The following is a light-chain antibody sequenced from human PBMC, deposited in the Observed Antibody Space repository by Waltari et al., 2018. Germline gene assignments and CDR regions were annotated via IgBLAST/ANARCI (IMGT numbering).Light chain of an antibody. CDR2: GAS. CDR1: QTINNNF. J-gene: IGKJ4*01. Sequence: IALTQSPDTLSLSPGQGATLSCRASQTINNNFLVWYQQKPGQAPRLIIHGASSRATGFPDRFSGSGSGTDFTLTISSLKPEDSAVYYCQQYDGSVLTFGGGTKVEI. CDR3: QQYDGSVLT. V-gene: IGKV3-20*01.